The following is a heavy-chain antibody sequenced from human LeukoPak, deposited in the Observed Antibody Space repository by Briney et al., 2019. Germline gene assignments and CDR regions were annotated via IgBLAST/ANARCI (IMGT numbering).Heavy chain of an antibody. Sequence: PSETLSLTYAVYGGSVSGYYWSWIRQPPEKGLEWIGEISHRGRTHYTPSLQSRVTMSVDTSKNQFALNLNSVTAADTAVYYCARVPLRFLEPFDYWGQGILVTVSS. V-gene: IGHV4-34*01. D-gene: IGHD3-3*01. CDR3: ARVPLRFLEPFDY. J-gene: IGHJ4*02. CDR2: ISHRGRT. CDR1: GGSVSGYY.